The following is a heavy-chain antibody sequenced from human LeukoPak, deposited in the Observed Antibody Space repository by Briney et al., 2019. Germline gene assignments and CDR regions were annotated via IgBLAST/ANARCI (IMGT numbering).Heavy chain of an antibody. CDR1: GGSFSGYY. Sequence: SETLSLTCAVYGGSFSGYYWSWIRQPPGKGLEWIGEINHSGSTNYNPSLKSRVTISVDTSKNQFSLKLSSVTAADTAVYYCARLYYDYVWGSYRYGRFDYWGQGTLVTVSS. CDR3: ARLYYDYVWGSYRYGRFDY. J-gene: IGHJ4*02. D-gene: IGHD3-16*02. CDR2: INHSGST. V-gene: IGHV4-34*01.